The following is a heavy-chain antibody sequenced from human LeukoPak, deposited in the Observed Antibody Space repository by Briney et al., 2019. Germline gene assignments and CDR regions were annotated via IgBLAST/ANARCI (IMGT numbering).Heavy chain of an antibody. J-gene: IGHJ4*02. CDR1: GGSISSYY. Sequence: PSETLSLTCTVSGGSISSYYWSWIRQPPGKGLEWIGYIYYSGSTNYNPSLKSRVTISVDTSKNQFSLKLSSVTAADTAVYYCARRAGAKWLAAAGTVAANYFDYWGQGTLVTVSS. CDR2: IYYSGST. V-gene: IGHV4-59*08. D-gene: IGHD6-13*01. CDR3: ARRAGAKWLAAAGTVAANYFDY.